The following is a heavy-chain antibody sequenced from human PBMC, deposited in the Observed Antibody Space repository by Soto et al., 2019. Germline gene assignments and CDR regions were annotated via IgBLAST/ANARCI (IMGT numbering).Heavy chain of an antibody. V-gene: IGHV3-30-3*01. Sequence: GGSLRLSCAASGFTFSSYAMHWVRQAPGKGLEWVAVISYDGSNKYYADSVKGRFTISRDNSKNTLYLQMNSLRAEDTAVYYCAKGAEGGVWNYNYYYYYMDVWGKGTTVTVSS. CDR3: AKGAEGGVWNYNYYYYYMDV. CDR2: ISYDGSNK. J-gene: IGHJ6*03. D-gene: IGHD1-7*01. CDR1: GFTFSSYA.